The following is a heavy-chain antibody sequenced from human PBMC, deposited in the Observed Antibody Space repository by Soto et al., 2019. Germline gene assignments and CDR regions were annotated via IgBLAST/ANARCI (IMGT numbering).Heavy chain of an antibody. CDR1: GFNFSSYG. CDR2: IWYDGSVK. D-gene: IGHD3-9*01. CDR3: ARDPYKFDLTFWFDP. V-gene: IGHV3-33*01. Sequence: QVQLVESGGGVVQPGRSLRLSCAASGFNFSSYGIHWVRQAPGKGLEWVGVIWYDGSVKYYADSVKGRFTISRDNSKNTLYPQMNSLRAEDTAVYYCARDPYKFDLTFWFDPWGQGTLVTVSS. J-gene: IGHJ5*02.